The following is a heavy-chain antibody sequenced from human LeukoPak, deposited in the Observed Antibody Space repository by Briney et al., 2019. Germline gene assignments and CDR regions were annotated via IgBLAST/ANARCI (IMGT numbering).Heavy chain of an antibody. CDR3: ARDGVGSGSQRAFDI. J-gene: IGHJ3*02. D-gene: IGHD1-26*01. Sequence: GGSLRLSCAASGFTFSSYSMNWVRQAPGKGLEWVSSISSSSSYIYYADSVKGRFTISRDNAKNSLYLQMNSLRAEDTAVYYCARDGVGSGSQRAFDIWGQGTMVTVSS. CDR1: GFTFSSYS. V-gene: IGHV3-21*01. CDR2: ISSSSSYI.